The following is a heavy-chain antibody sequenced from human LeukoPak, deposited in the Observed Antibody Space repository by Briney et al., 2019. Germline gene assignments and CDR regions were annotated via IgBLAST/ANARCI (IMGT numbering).Heavy chain of an antibody. V-gene: IGHV1-69*13. CDR3: ARTSLGYSGSYFFDY. CDR2: IIPIFGTA. Sequence: ASVKVSCKASGYTFTSYAISWVRQAPGQGLEWMGGIIPIFGTANYAQKFQGRVTITADESTSTAYMELSSLRSEDTAVYYCARTSLGYSGSYFFDYWGQGTLVTVSS. CDR1: GYTFTSYA. J-gene: IGHJ4*02. D-gene: IGHD1-26*01.